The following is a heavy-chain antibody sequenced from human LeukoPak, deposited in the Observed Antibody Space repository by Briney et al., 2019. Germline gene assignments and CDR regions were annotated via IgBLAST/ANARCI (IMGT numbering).Heavy chain of an antibody. J-gene: IGHJ5*02. CDR1: GYTFTSYG. CDR3: ARDTGPVLRYFDWLLGGPIMGWFDP. CDR2: ISAYNGNT. Sequence: ASVKVSCKASGYTFTSYGISWVRQAPGQGLEWMGWISAYNGNTNYAQKLQGRVTMTTDTSTSTAYMELRSLRSDDTAVYYCARDTGPVLRYFDWLLGGPIMGWFDPWGQGTLVTVSS. D-gene: IGHD3-9*01. V-gene: IGHV1-18*01.